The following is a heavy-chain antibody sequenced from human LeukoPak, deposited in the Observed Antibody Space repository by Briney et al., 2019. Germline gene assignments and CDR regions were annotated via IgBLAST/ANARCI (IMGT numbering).Heavy chain of an antibody. CDR3: ARGNTRGYCSSTSCYVGDWFDP. Sequence: PGRSLRLSCAASGFTFSSYGMHWGRQAPGKGLEWVAVIWYDGSNKYYADSVKGRFTISRDNSKNTLYLQMNSLRAGDTAVYYCARGNTRGYCSSTSCYVGDWFDPWGQGTLVTVSS. V-gene: IGHV3-33*01. CDR1: GFTFSSYG. D-gene: IGHD2-2*01. CDR2: IWYDGSNK. J-gene: IGHJ5*02.